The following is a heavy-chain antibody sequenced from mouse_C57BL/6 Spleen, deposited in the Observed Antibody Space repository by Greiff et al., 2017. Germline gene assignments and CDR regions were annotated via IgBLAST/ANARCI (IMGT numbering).Heavy chain of an antibody. CDR3: ARSLYDGYGYYFDY. V-gene: IGHV1-47*01. D-gene: IGHD2-3*01. Sequence: VKLMESGAELVKPGASVKMSCKASGYTFTTYPIEWMKQNHGKSLEWIGNFHPYNDDTKYNEKFKGKATLTVEKSSSRVYLGLSRLTSDDSAVYYGARSLYDGYGYYFDYWGQGTTLTVSS. CDR1: GYTFTTYP. CDR2: FHPYNDDT. J-gene: IGHJ2*01.